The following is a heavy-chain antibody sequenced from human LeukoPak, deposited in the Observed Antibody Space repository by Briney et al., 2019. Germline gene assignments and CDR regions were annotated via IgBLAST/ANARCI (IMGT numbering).Heavy chain of an antibody. Sequence: SETLSLTCTVSGGSISSYYWSWIRQPPGKGLEWIGYIYYSGSTNYNPSLKSRVTISVDTSKNQSSLKLSSVTAADTAVYYCARVLAAAGSDAFDIWGQGTMVTVSS. V-gene: IGHV4-59*01. CDR3: ARVLAAAGSDAFDI. CDR1: GGSISSYY. D-gene: IGHD6-13*01. CDR2: IYYSGST. J-gene: IGHJ3*02.